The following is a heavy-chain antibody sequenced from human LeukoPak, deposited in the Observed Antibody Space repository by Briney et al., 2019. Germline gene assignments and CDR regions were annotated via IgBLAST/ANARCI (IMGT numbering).Heavy chain of an antibody. CDR2: INPNSGGT. V-gene: IGHV1-2*02. CDR1: GYTFTGYY. Sequence: ASVKVSCKASGYTFTGYYMHWVRQAPGQGLEWMGWINPNSGGTNYAQKFQGRVTMTRDTSISTAYMELSRLRSDDTAVYYCATSYNWNDVYSAFDIWAKGQWSPSLQ. CDR3: ATSYNWNDVYSAFDI. J-gene: IGHJ3*02. D-gene: IGHD1-1*01.